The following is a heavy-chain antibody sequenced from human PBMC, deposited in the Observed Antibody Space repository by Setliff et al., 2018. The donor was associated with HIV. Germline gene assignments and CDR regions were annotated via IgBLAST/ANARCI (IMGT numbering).Heavy chain of an antibody. J-gene: IGHJ5*02. CDR3: ARDMTYFYDTSGSLGWFDP. CDR1: GGSFSGYY. D-gene: IGHD3-22*01. Sequence: PSETLSLTCAVYGGSFSGYYWGWIRQPPGKGLEWMGSVYYSGSTYYNPSLKSRVTISVDTSKNQFSLKLRSATAADTAVYYWARDMTYFYDTSGSLGWFDPWGQGTLVTVSS. V-gene: IGHV4-34*01. CDR2: VYYSGST.